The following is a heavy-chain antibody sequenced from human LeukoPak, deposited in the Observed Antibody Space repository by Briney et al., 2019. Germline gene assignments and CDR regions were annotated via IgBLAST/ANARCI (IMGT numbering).Heavy chain of an antibody. CDR1: GGSISSGSYY. J-gene: IGHJ5*02. D-gene: IGHD6-13*01. Sequence: SETLSLTCTVSGGSISSGSYYWSWIRQPAGKGLEWIGTIYHNGNTYYNPSLKSRVTISVDTSKNEFSLKLSSVTAADTAVYYCARAYHSSWYLNWFDPWGQGTLVTVSS. CDR2: IYHNGNT. CDR3: ARAYHSSWYLNWFDP. V-gene: IGHV4-39*07.